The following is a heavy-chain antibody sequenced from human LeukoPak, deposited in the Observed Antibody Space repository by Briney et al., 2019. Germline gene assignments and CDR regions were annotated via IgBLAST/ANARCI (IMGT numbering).Heavy chain of an antibody. CDR1: GFTFSNYD. CDR2: ISASGIHI. CDR3: VRMVSGDS. D-gene: IGHD2-8*01. Sequence: GGSLRLSCAVSGFTFSNYDMNWVRQAPGKGPEWVTIISASGIHIYYADSAKGRFTISRDNSRNTLELQMNSLRGEDTAVYYCVRMVSGDSWGQGTLVTVTS. J-gene: IGHJ4*02. V-gene: IGHV3-23*01.